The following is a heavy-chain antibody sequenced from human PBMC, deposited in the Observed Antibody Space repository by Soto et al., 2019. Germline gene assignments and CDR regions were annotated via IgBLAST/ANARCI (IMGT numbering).Heavy chain of an antibody. CDR2: IKQDGSEK. Sequence: GGSLRLSCAASGFTFSSYWMSWVRQAPGKGLEWVANIKQDGSEKYYVDSVKGRFTISRDNAKNSLYLQMNSLRAEDTAVYYCARRRGDSRYCSSTSCSSGGFDYWGQGTLVTVSS. J-gene: IGHJ4*02. D-gene: IGHD2-2*01. V-gene: IGHV3-7*01. CDR1: GFTFSSYW. CDR3: ARRRGDSRYCSSTSCSSGGFDY.